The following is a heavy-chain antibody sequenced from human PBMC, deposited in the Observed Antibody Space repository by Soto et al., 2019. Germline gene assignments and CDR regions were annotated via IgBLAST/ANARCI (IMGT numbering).Heavy chain of an antibody. Sequence: QVQLVQSGAEVKKPGSSVKVTCKASGGNFSSYAISWVRQAPGQGLEWMGGIIPIFGTANYAQKFQGRVTITADESTSTAYMELSSLRSEDADVYYCARVDYDSSGYYSVDYWGQGTLVTVSS. V-gene: IGHV1-69*01. J-gene: IGHJ4*02. CDR1: GGNFSSYA. CDR2: IIPIFGTA. CDR3: ARVDYDSSGYYSVDY. D-gene: IGHD3-22*01.